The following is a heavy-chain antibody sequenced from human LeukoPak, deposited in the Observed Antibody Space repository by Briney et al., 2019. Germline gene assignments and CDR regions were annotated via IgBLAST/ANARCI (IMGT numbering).Heavy chain of an antibody. J-gene: IGHJ4*02. CDR3: ARSAGITMIRGDPNDY. CDR1: GFTVDDYA. V-gene: IGHV3-20*04. CDR2: INWNGGST. D-gene: IGHD3-10*01. Sequence: GGALRPCCSEAGFTVDDYAMSWVRQAPGKGLEWVSGINWNGGSTGYADSVKGRFTISRDNAKNSLYLQMNTLTVEDTALYYCARSAGITMIRGDPNDYWGQGTLVTVSS.